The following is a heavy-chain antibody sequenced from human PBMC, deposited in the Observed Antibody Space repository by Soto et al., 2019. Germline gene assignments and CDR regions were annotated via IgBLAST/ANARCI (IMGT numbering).Heavy chain of an antibody. CDR1: GFTFSSYA. D-gene: IGHD2-15*01. J-gene: IGHJ6*02. V-gene: IGHV3-23*01. CDR3: AKGFCSGRGAAAYYYYGMDV. CDR2: ISGSGGST. Sequence: GGSLRLSCAASGFTFSSYAMSWVRQAPGKGLEWVSAISGSGGSTYYADSVKGRFTISRDNSKNTLYLQMDSLRAEDTAVYYCAKGFCSGRGAAAYYYYGMDVWGQGTTVTVSS.